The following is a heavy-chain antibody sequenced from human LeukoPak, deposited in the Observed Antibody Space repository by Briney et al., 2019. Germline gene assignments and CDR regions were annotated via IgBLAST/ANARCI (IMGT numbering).Heavy chain of an antibody. CDR1: GFTFSSYA. CDR2: ISGSGGST. J-gene: IGHJ4*02. D-gene: IGHD5-24*01. Sequence: GGSLRLSCAASGFTFSSYAMNWVRRAPGKGLEWVSTISGSGGSTYYADSVKGRFTISRDNSKNTLYLQMNSPRAEDTAVYYCAKRGDGYFYYFDYWGQGTLVTVSS. V-gene: IGHV3-23*01. CDR3: AKRGDGYFYYFDY.